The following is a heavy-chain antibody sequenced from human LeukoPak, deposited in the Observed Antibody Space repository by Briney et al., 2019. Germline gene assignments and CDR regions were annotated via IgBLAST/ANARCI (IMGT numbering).Heavy chain of an antibody. J-gene: IGHJ4*02. V-gene: IGHV3-48*04. CDR3: ARAGRGYSGYDQYYFDY. D-gene: IGHD5-12*01. CDR1: GFTFSSYS. Sequence: GGSLRLSCAASGFTFSSYSMNWVRQAPGEGLEWVSYISSSSSTIYYADSVKGRFTISRDNAKNSLYLQMNSLRAEDTAVYYCARAGRGYSGYDQYYFDYWGQGTLVTVSS. CDR2: ISSSSSTI.